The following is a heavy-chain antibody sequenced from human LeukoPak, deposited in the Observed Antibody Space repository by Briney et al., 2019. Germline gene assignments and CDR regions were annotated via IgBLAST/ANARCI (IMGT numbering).Heavy chain of an antibody. CDR1: GGSISSYY. J-gene: IGHJ5*02. V-gene: IGHV4-4*09. CDR3: ARHLGGASIWLPNWFDH. D-gene: IGHD6-13*01. CDR2: IYTSGTT. Sequence: SETLSLTCTVSGGSISSYYWSWIRHPPGEGLEWNGYIYTSGTTNYNPSLKSRVTISVDTSKNQFSLKLSSVSAAETAVYYCARHLGGASIWLPNWFDHWGQGTLVTVSS.